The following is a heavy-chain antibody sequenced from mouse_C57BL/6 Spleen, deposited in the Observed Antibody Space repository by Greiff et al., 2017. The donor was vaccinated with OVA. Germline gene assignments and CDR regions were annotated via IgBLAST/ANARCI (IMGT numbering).Heavy chain of an antibody. CDR2: ISSGGSYT. V-gene: IGHV5-6*01. Sequence: EVQGVESGGDLVKPGGSLKLSCAASGFTFSSYGMSWVRQTPDKRLEWVATISSGGSYTYYPDSVKGRFTISRDNAKNTLYLQMSSLKSEDTAMYYCARQRGSSGYYFDYWGQGTTLTVSS. CDR1: GFTFSSYG. J-gene: IGHJ2*01. D-gene: IGHD3-2*02. CDR3: ARQRGSSGYYFDY.